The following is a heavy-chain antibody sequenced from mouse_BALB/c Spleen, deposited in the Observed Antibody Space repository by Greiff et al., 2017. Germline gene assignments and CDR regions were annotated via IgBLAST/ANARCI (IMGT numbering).Heavy chain of an antibody. V-gene: IGHV1-7*01. CDR1: GYTFTSYW. CDR3: ASLTSGTGDY. Sequence: LQQSGAELAKPGASVKMSCKASGYTFTSYWMHWVKQRPGQGLEWIGYINPSTGYTEYNQKFKDKATLTADKSSSTAYMQLSSLTSEDSAVYYCASLTSGTGDYWGQGTTLTVSS. J-gene: IGHJ2*01. D-gene: IGHD3-3*01. CDR2: INPSTGYT.